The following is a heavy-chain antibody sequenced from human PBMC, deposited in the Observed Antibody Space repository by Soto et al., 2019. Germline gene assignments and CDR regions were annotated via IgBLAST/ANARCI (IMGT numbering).Heavy chain of an antibody. CDR2: ILPVSAPP. J-gene: IGHJ4*02. CDR1: GGTLNNDA. D-gene: IGHD3-3*01. V-gene: IGHV1-69*13. Sequence: SVKVSCKASGGTLNNDAINWVRQAPGQGLEWMGGILPVSAPPDYAQKFQGRVSITADHSTSTVYMELSRLKSDDTAVYFCATDSNYDVSNSFWGQGTLVTVSS. CDR3: ATDSNYDVSNSF.